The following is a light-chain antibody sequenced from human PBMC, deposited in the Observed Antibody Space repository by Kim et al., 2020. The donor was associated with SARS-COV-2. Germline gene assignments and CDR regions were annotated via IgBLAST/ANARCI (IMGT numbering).Light chain of an antibody. V-gene: IGKV1-5*01. CDR1: QTISNY. Sequence: GDRVTITCRASQTISNYLAWYHQKPGEAPKLLIYDASILQPGVPSRFSGSGFGTEFTLTITSLQPADFATYYCHQYSSSSPWTFGQGTKVDIK. CDR3: HQYSSSSPWT. J-gene: IGKJ1*01. CDR2: DAS.